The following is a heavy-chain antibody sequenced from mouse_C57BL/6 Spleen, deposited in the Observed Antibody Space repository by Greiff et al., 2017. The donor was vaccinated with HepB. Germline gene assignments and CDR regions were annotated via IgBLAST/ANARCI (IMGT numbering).Heavy chain of an antibody. CDR2: IDPSDSYT. Sequence: VQLQQPGAELVKPGASVKLSCKASGYTFTSYWMQWVKQRPGQGLEWIGEIDPSDSYTNYNQKLKGKATLTVDTSSSTAYMQLSSLTSEDSAVYYCARGYYGSSYDAYWGQGTLVTVSA. V-gene: IGHV1-50*01. J-gene: IGHJ3*01. CDR1: GYTFTSYW. D-gene: IGHD1-1*01. CDR3: ARGYYGSSYDAY.